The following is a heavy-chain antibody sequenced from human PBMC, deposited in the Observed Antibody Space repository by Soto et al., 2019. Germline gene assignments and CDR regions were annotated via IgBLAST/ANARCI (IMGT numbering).Heavy chain of an antibody. D-gene: IGHD5-12*01. CDR1: GFTFTSSA. CDR3: ARSRWLQKPPGY. Sequence: QMPLVQSGPEVKKPGTSVKVSCKASGFTFTSSAVQWVRQARGQRLEWIGWIVVGSGNTNYAQKFQERVTITADESTSTAYMELSSLRSEDTAVYYCARSRWLQKPPGYWGQGTLVTVSS. J-gene: IGHJ4*02. V-gene: IGHV1-58*01. CDR2: IVVGSGNT.